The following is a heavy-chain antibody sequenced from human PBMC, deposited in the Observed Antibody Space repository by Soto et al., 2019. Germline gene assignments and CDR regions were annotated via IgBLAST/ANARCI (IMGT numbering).Heavy chain of an antibody. CDR2: IIPIFGTA. V-gene: IGHV1-69*12. CDR1: GGTFSSYA. D-gene: IGHD2-21*02. Sequence: QVQLVQSGAEVKKPGSSVKVSCKASGGTFSSYAISWVRQAPGQGLEWMGGIIPIFGTANYAQKFQGRVTITADESKSTAYMELSSLRSEDTAVYYCATAVSIQGSDPNWRPMDVWGQGTTFTVSS. J-gene: IGHJ6*02. CDR3: ATAVSIQGSDPNWRPMDV.